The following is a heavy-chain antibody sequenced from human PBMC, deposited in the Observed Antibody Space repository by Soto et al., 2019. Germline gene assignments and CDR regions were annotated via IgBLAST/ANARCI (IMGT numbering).Heavy chain of an antibody. D-gene: IGHD6-19*01. CDR2: IYYSGNT. CDR1: GASINWGSNS. Sequence: PSETLSLTCDVSGASINWGSNSWAWIRQPPGKGLEWIGNIYYSGNTFYNPSLKSRVTISVDTSRSQFSVKLTSVTATDTAVYYCARHSFIGGSGWGGDYWGPGTLVTVSS. V-gene: IGHV4-39*01. J-gene: IGHJ4*02. CDR3: ARHSFIGGSGWGGDY.